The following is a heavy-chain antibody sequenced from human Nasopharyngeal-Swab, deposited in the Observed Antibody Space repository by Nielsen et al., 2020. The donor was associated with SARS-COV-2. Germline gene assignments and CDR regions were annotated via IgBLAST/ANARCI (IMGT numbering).Heavy chain of an antibody. Sequence: WIRQPPGKGLEWVSSITSSSTYMYYTDSVEGRFTISRDNAKNSLFLQMNSLRGEDTAVYYCARADYQLDYWGQGTLVTVSS. CDR2: ITSSSTYM. V-gene: IGHV3-21*01. CDR3: ARADYQLDY. D-gene: IGHD2-2*01. J-gene: IGHJ4*02.